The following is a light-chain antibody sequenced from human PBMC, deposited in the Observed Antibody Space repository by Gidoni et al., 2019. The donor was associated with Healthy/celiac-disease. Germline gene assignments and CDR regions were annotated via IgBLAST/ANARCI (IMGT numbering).Light chain of an antibody. CDR2: DAS. Sequence: EIVLTQSPATLSLSPGERATLSCRASQSVSSYLAWYQQKPGQAPRLLIYDASNRATGIPARFSGSGSGTDFTLTISSLEPEDFAVYYCQQRSSWLLTFXGXTKVEIK. CDR3: QQRSSWLLT. J-gene: IGKJ4*01. V-gene: IGKV3-11*01. CDR1: QSVSSY.